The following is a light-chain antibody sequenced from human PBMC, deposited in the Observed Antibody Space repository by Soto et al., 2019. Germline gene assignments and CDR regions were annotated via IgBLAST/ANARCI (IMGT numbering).Light chain of an antibody. CDR3: QQDNNWPYT. J-gene: IGKJ2*01. Sequence: EIVVTQSPATLSVSPGERATLSCRASQSLSSNLAWYQQKPGQAPRLLMYDTSTRATDIPARFSGSGSGTEFTLTISSRQSEDFAVYYCQQDNNWPYTFGQGTKLEI. V-gene: IGKV3-15*01. CDR1: QSLSSN. CDR2: DTS.